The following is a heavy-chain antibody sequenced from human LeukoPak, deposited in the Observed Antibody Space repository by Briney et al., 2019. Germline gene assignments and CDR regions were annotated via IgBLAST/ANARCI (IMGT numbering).Heavy chain of an antibody. Sequence: GRSLRLSCAASGFTFSSYAMHWVRQAPGKGLEWVAVISYDGSNKYYADSVKGRFTISRDNSKNTLYLQMNSLRAEDTAVYYCARGGVEQQWLYYYYYMDVWGKGTTVTVSS. D-gene: IGHD6-19*01. CDR2: ISYDGSNK. CDR1: GFTFSSYA. CDR3: ARGGVEQQWLYYYYYMDV. V-gene: IGHV3-30*14. J-gene: IGHJ6*03.